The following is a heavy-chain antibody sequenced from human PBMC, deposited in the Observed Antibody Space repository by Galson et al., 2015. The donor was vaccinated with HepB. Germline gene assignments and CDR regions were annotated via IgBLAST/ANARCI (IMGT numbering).Heavy chain of an antibody. CDR2: IYHSGST. CDR3: ARRDSVYWFFDL. V-gene: IGHV4-28*01. Sequence: ETLSLTCEVSNSSISSNNWWGWIRQPPRKGLEWIGIIYHSGSTHYNPSLKSRVSMSVDTSNNQFSLKLSSVTAVDTAVYYCARRDSVYWFFDLWGRGTLVTVSS. J-gene: IGHJ2*01. D-gene: IGHD5-24*01. CDR1: NSSISSNNW.